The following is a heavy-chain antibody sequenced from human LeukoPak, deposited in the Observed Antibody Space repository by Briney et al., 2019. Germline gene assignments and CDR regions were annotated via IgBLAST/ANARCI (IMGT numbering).Heavy chain of an antibody. J-gene: IGHJ5*02. CDR3: ARGVPAAGSIRFDP. D-gene: IGHD6-13*01. V-gene: IGHV4-4*02. CDR1: GFTFSTYEM. CDR2: IYHSGST. Sequence: PGGSLRLSCAASGFTFSTYEMNWVRQPPGKGLEWIGEIYHSGSTNYNPSLKSRVTISVDKSKNQFSLILNSVTAADTAVYHCARGVPAAGSIRFDPWGQGTLVTVSS.